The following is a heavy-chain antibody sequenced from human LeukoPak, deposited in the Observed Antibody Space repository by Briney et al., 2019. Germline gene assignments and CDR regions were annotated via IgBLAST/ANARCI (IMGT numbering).Heavy chain of an antibody. CDR1: GYIFSDFW. CDR2: IYPRDSDT. V-gene: IGHV5-51*01. J-gene: IGHJ5*02. Sequence: GESLKISCKGSGYIFSDFWIVWVRQMPGKGLEWMGIIYPRDSDTRYSPSFQGQVTISADKSISTAYLQWSSLKASDTAMYYCARRPITMVRGVPGWFDPWGQGTLVTVSS. CDR3: ARRPITMVRGVPGWFDP. D-gene: IGHD3-10*01.